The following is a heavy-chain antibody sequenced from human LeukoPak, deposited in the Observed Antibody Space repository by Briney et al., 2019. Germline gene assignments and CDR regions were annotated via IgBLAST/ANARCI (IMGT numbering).Heavy chain of an antibody. D-gene: IGHD5-24*01. J-gene: IGHJ4*02. V-gene: IGHV3-23*01. Sequence: GSLRLSCAASGFTFTTYWMHWVRQAPGKGLEWVSAISGSGGSTYYADSVKGRFTISRDNSKNTLYLQMNSLRAEDTAVYYCAKLVATMAAGGDYWGQGTLVTVSS. CDR1: GFTFTTYW. CDR2: ISGSGGST. CDR3: AKLVATMAAGGDY.